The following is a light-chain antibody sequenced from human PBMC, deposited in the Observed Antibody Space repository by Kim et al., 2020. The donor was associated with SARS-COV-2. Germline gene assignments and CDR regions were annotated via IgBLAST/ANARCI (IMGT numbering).Light chain of an antibody. CDR2: DVS. V-gene: IGLV2-14*03. Sequence: QSITISCTGTSSDVGGYNYVSWYQQHPGKAPQLMIYDVSNRPSGVSNRFSGSKSGNTASLTISGLQAEDEADYYCSSYTSSSTLVVFGGGTQLTVL. CDR1: SSDVGGYNY. J-gene: IGLJ2*01. CDR3: SSYTSSSTLVV.